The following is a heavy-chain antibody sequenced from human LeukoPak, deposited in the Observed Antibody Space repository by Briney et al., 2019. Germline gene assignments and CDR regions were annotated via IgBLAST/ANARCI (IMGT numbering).Heavy chain of an antibody. CDR1: GFTFSNYA. Sequence: GGSLRLSCAASGFTFSNYAMSWVRQAPGRGLDWVSTLSDSGSSTYYAGSVKGRFTISRDNSKNTLYLQMDSLRVEDTATYYCAKVPYSNYGSGRPPFMDVWGQGTTVAVSS. V-gene: IGHV3-23*01. D-gene: IGHD3-10*01. CDR3: AKVPYSNYGSGRPPFMDV. CDR2: LSDSGSST. J-gene: IGHJ6*02.